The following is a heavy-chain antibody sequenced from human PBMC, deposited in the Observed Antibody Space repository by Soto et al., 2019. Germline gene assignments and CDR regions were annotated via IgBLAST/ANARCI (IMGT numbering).Heavy chain of an antibody. CDR2: ISYDGSNK. D-gene: IGHD3-22*01. J-gene: IGHJ4*02. CDR3: AKDGGSTYYYDSSGYLFDY. Sequence: QVQLVESGGGVVQPGRSLRLSCAASGFTFSSYGMHWVRQAPGKGLEWVAVISYDGSNKYYADSVKGRFTISRDNSKNTLYLQMNSLRAEDTAVYYCAKDGGSTYYYDSSGYLFDYWGQGTLVTVSS. V-gene: IGHV3-30*18. CDR1: GFTFSSYG.